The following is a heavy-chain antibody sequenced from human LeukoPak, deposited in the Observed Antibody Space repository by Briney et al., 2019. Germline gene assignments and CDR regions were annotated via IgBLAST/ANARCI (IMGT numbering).Heavy chain of an antibody. CDR1: GFTFSSYA. Sequence: PGGSLRLSCTASGFTFSSYAMSWVRQAPGKGLEWVSSISVNGRTTYYADSVKGRFTISRDSSKNTLYLQMNSLRAEDTAVYYCARERIAAAGTILLDYWGQGTLVTVSS. V-gene: IGHV3-23*01. J-gene: IGHJ4*02. CDR2: ISVNGRTT. CDR3: ARERIAAAGTILLDY. D-gene: IGHD6-13*01.